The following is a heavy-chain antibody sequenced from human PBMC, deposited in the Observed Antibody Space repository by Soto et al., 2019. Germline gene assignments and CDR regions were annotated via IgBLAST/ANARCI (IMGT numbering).Heavy chain of an antibody. Sequence: VQLVQSGAEVKKPGSSVKVSCKASGGTFSSYAISWVRQAPGQGLEWMGGIIPIFGTANYAQKFQGRVTITADESTSTAYMELSSLGSEDTAVYYCAYYYYGSGSYQKDYYYYGMDVWGQGTTVTVSS. V-gene: IGHV1-69*01. CDR1: GGTFSSYA. J-gene: IGHJ6*02. CDR3: AYYYYGSGSYQKDYYYYGMDV. CDR2: IIPIFGTA. D-gene: IGHD3-10*01.